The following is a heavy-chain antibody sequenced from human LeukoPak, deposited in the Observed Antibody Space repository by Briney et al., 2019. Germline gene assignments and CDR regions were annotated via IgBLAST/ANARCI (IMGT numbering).Heavy chain of an antibody. CDR1: GGSFSGYY. V-gene: IGHV4-34*01. CDR3: ARVDCSSTSCYADY. Sequence: SETLSLTCAVYGGSFSGYYWSWIRQPPGKGLEWIGEINHSGSTNYNPSLKRRVTISVDTSTNQFSLMLSSVTAADTAVYYCARVDCSSTSCYADYWGQGTLVTVSS. D-gene: IGHD2-2*01. CDR2: INHSGST. J-gene: IGHJ4*02.